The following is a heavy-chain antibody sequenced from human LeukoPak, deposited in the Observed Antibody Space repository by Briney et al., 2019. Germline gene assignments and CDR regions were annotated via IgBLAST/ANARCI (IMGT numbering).Heavy chain of an antibody. J-gene: IGHJ4*02. V-gene: IGHV1-18*04. D-gene: IGHD6-13*01. CDR3: ARAAGTISDFDY. CDR2: ISAYNGNT. CDR1: GYTFTSYG. Sequence: GASVKVSFKASGYTFTSYGISWGRQAPGQGREWMGWISAYNGNTNYAQKLQGRVTMTTDTSTSTAYMELRSLRSDDTAVYYCARAAGTISDFDYWGQGTLVTVSS.